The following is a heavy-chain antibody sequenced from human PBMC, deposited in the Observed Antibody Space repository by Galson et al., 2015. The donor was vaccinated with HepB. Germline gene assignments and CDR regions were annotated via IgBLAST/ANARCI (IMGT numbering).Heavy chain of an antibody. CDR2: ISYDGSNK. D-gene: IGHD3-3*01. J-gene: IGHJ6*02. V-gene: IGHV3-30*04. CDR1: GFTFSSYA. Sequence: SLRLSCAASGFTFSSYAMHWVRQAPGKGLEWVAVISYDGSNKYYADSVKGRFTISRDNSKNTLYLQMNSLRAEDTAVYYCAREKMSGVRYYYYGMDVWGQGTTVTVSS. CDR3: AREKMSGVRYYYYGMDV.